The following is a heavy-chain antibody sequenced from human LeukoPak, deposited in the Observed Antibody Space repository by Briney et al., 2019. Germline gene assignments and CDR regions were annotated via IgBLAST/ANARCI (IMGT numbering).Heavy chain of an antibody. Sequence: GSLRLSCAASGFTFTYYWMGWVRQAPGKGLEWVANIKHDGSEKYYVDSVKGRFTISRDNAKNSLYLQMNSMRDEDTAVYYCARVGGTTLVRGVDFWGQGTLVTVSS. CDR3: ARVGGTTLVRGVDF. J-gene: IGHJ4*02. CDR2: IKHDGSEK. CDR1: GFTFTYYW. D-gene: IGHD3-10*01. V-gene: IGHV3-7*03.